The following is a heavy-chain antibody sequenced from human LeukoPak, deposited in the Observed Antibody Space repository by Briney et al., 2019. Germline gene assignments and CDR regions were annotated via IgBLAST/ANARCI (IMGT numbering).Heavy chain of an antibody. CDR2: IIPILGIA. V-gene: IGHV1-69*04. J-gene: IGHJ4*02. CDR1: GYTFTSYG. D-gene: IGHD2-15*01. Sequence: SVKVSCKASGYTFTSYGISWVRQAPGQGLEWMGRIIPILGIANYAQKFQGRVTITADKSTSTAYMELSSLRSEDTAVYYCASSLYCSGGSCYPDYWGQGTLVTVSS. CDR3: ASSLYCSGGSCYPDY.